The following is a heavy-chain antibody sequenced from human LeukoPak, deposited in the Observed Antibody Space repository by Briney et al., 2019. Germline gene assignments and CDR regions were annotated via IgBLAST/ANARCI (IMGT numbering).Heavy chain of an antibody. D-gene: IGHD1-26*01. CDR3: ARDSGGSYENYFDY. CDR2: ISSSGSTI. J-gene: IGHJ4*02. CDR1: GFTFSSYA. V-gene: IGHV3-48*04. Sequence: PGGSLRLSCAASGFTFSSYAMSWVRQAPGKGLEWVSYISSSGSTIYYADSVKGRFTISRDNAENSLYLQMNSLRAEDTAVYYCARDSGGSYENYFDYWGQGTLVTVSS.